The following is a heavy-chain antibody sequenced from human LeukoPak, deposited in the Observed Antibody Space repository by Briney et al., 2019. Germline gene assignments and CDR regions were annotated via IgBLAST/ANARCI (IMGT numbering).Heavy chain of an antibody. Sequence: PGGSLRLSCAASGFTVSSNYMSWVRQAPGKGLEWVSVIYSGGSTYYADSVKGRFTTSRDNSKNTLYLQMNSLRAEDTAVYYCARELGMATGGFDYWGQGTLVTVSS. CDR1: GFTVSSNY. CDR3: ARELGMATGGFDY. J-gene: IGHJ4*02. CDR2: IYSGGST. D-gene: IGHD5-24*01. V-gene: IGHV3-66*01.